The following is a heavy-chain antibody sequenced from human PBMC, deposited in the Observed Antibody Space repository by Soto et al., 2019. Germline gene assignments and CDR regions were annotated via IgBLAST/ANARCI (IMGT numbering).Heavy chain of an antibody. CDR3: ATQTGLYYYGLDV. CDR1: GGSINAFF. CDR2: IFYSGST. J-gene: IGHJ6*02. Sequence: QVQLEESGPGLVKPSETLSLTCTVSGGSINAFFWSWVRQPPVKGLESIGYIFYSGSTNYNPSLKSRVTISLDTSKTQFSLNLTSVTAADTAVYYCATQTGLYYYGLDVWGQGTMVAVSS. V-gene: IGHV4-59*01.